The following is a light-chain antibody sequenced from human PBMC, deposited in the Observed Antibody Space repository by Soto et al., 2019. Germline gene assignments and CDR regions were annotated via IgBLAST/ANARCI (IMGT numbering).Light chain of an antibody. CDR1: QSVSSY. CDR2: DAS. J-gene: IGKJ4*01. V-gene: IGKV3-11*01. CDR3: QQRSNWPLT. Sequence: EIVMTQSPSTLSVSPGESATLSCRASQSVSSYLAWYQQKPGQAPRLLIYDASNRATGIPARFSGSGSGTDFTLTISSLETEDFAVYYCQQRSNWPLTFGGGTKVDIK.